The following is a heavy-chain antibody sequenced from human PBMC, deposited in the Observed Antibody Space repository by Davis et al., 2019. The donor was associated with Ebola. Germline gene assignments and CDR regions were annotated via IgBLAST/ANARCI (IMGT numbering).Heavy chain of an antibody. D-gene: IGHD3-22*01. CDR2: IYYSGST. CDR3: ARRLITYDSSGYYHDAFDI. CDR1: GGSISSYY. V-gene: IGHV4-59*08. J-gene: IGHJ3*02. Sequence: SETLSLTCTVSGGSISSYYWSWIRQPPGKGLEWIGYIYYSGSTNYNPSLKSRVTISVDTSKNQFSLKLSSVTAADTAVYYCARRLITYDSSGYYHDAFDIWGQGTMVTVSS.